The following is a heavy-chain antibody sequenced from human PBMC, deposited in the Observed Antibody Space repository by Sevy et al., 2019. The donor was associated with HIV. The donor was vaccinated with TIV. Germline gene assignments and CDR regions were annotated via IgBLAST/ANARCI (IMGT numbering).Heavy chain of an antibody. CDR2: IYYTGST. Sequence: SETLSLTCTVSGGSISAYYWSWLRQPPGKGLEYIGDIYYTGSTYYNPSLKSRVTISVDTSKNQFSLNLRSVTAVDPAVSYCARAPPVRSGDDSLNWLDPWGQGILVTVSS. CDR3: ARAPPVRSGDDSLNWLDP. D-gene: IGHD5-12*01. CDR1: GGSISAYY. V-gene: IGHV4-59*12. J-gene: IGHJ5*02.